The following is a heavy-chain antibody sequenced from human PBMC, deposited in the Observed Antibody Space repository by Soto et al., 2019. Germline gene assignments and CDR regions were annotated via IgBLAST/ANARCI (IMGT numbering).Heavy chain of an antibody. CDR1: GGSISSYY. D-gene: IGHD2-21*02. CDR3: VRVRGGDRYWYFDL. CDR2: IWYSGST. V-gene: IGHV4-59*01. J-gene: IGHJ2*01. Sequence: QVQLQESGPGLVKPSETLSLTCTVSGGSISSYYWSWIRQPPGKGLEWLGYIWYSGSTNYNPSRRRRVTISVDTSKEQYALKLSSVTAAATAVYYCVRVRGGDRYWYFDLWGRGTLVTVSS.